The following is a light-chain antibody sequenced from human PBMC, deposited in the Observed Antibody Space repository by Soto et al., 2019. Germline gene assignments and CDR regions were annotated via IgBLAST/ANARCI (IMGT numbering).Light chain of an antibody. CDR3: QQYDSSLT. CDR2: STS. J-gene: IGKJ4*01. CDR1: HSVGSSY. Sequence: EIVLTQSPGTLSLSPGDRATLACRASHSVGSSYLAWYQQKPGQAPRLLIYSTSSRATGIPDRFSGGGSGTDFSLTISRLEPEDFAVYYCQQYDSSLTFGGGTKVDIK. V-gene: IGKV3-20*01.